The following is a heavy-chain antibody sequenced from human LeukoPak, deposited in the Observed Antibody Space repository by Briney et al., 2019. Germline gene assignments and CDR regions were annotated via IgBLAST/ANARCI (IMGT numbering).Heavy chain of an antibody. CDR3: ARVPAGGTNGVYDY. V-gene: IGHV3-64*01. Sequence: GGSLRLSCAASGFTFSSYAMHWVRQAPGKGLEYVSAISSNGGSTYYANSVKGRFTISRDNSKNTLYLQMGSLRAEDMAVYYCARVPAGGTNGVYDYWGQGTLVTVSS. J-gene: IGHJ4*02. CDR2: ISSNGGST. CDR1: GFTFSSYA. D-gene: IGHD2-8*01.